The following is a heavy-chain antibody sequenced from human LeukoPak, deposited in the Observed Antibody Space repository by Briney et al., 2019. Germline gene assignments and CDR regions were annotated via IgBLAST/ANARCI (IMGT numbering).Heavy chain of an antibody. Sequence: GGSLRLSCAASGFTFSSYEMHWVRQAPGKGLEWVSDISSSGSTIYYADSVKGRFTISRDNAKNSLYLQMNSVRAEDTAVYYCAELGITMIGGVWGKGTTVTISS. J-gene: IGHJ6*04. V-gene: IGHV3-48*03. CDR1: GFTFSSYE. D-gene: IGHD3-10*02. CDR3: AELGITMIGGV. CDR2: ISSSGSTI.